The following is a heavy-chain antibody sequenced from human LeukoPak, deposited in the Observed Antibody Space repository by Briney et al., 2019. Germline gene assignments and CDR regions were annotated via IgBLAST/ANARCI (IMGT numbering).Heavy chain of an antibody. CDR3: AKADIVVVPAAMQPSFDY. J-gene: IGHJ4*02. CDR1: GFTFSSYG. CDR2: ISGSGGST. D-gene: IGHD2-2*01. V-gene: IGHV3-23*01. Sequence: PGRSLRLSCAASGFTFSSYGMSWVRQAPGKGLEWVSAISGSGGSTYYADSVKGRFTISRDNSKNTLYLQMNSLRAEDTAVYYCAKADIVVVPAAMQPSFDYWGQGTLVTVSS.